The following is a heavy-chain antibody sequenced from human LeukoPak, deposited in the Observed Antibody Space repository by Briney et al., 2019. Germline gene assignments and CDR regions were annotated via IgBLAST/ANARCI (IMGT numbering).Heavy chain of an antibody. Sequence: GGSLRLSCAASGFIVSSNYMSWVRQAPGKGLEWVSVIYSGGNTYYADSVKGRFTISRDNSKNTVYLQMNSLRVEDTAVYYCARDQGPLGFDYWGQGTLVTVSS. V-gene: IGHV3-66*01. J-gene: IGHJ4*02. CDR3: ARDQGPLGFDY. CDR1: GFIVSSNY. CDR2: IYSGGNT.